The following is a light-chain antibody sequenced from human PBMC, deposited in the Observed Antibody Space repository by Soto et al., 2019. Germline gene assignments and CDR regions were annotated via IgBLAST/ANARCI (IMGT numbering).Light chain of an antibody. CDR2: EVT. Sequence: QSVLTQPASVSGSPGQSITISCTGTSRDIGTSNLVSWYQQYPGKAPKLMIYEVTKRPSGISYRFSGSKSGNTASLTISGLQPEDEADYYGYSFPGISTSLFVFGTGTKVTVL. CDR3: YSFPGISTSLFV. V-gene: IGLV2-23*02. J-gene: IGLJ1*01. CDR1: SRDIGTSNL.